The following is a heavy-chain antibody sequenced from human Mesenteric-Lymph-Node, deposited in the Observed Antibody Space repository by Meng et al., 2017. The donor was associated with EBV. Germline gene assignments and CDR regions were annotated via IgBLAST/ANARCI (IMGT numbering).Heavy chain of an antibody. V-gene: IGHV3-30-3*01. CDR2: ISYDGSDK. D-gene: IGHD3-10*01. CDR1: GFTFTNYA. CDR3: AREDRLYGSGYYYFDY. J-gene: IGHJ4*02. Sequence: VRRLACVESLAQPVSSLSLSCAASGFTFTNYALHWVRQAPGKGLEWVAVISYDGSDKHYADSVKGRFTVSRDNSRYTLYLQMDSLTTDDTAVYYCAREDRLYGSGYYYFDYWGPGTLVTVSS.